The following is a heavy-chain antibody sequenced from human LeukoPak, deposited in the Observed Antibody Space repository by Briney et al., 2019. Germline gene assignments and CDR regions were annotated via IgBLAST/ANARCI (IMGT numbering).Heavy chain of an antibody. CDR2: INPNTGGT. D-gene: IGHD3-9*01. CDR3: ARVHATGYFSLNLGY. CDR1: GSTFTGYF. V-gene: IGHV1-2*02. Sequence: ASVRVSCKASGSTFTGYFMHRGRQAPGQGLDWMGWINPNTGGTKYAQKFQGRVTLTSDTSIGTAYIELSTITSDDTAVYFCARVHATGYFSLNLGYWGQGTLVTVSS. J-gene: IGHJ4*02.